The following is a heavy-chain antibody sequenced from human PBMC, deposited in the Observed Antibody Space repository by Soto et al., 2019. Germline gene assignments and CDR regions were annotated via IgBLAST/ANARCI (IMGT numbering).Heavy chain of an antibody. Sequence: QVQLQESGPGLVKPSETLSLTCTVTGGSISHYYWSWIRLPPGRGLEWIGYIRYRGSTSSNPSLESRLTISLDTSQHQFSLRLTSVAAADAALYYCARDQGKIQACSHAFDILGQGTIDTVSS. CDR1: GGSISHYY. CDR2: IRYRGST. D-gene: IGHD2-15*01. J-gene: IGHJ3*02. V-gene: IGHV4-59*01. CDR3: ARDQGKIQACSHAFDI.